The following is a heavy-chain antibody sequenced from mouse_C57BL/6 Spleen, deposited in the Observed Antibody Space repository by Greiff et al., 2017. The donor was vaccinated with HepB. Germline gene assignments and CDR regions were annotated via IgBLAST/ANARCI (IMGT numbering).Heavy chain of an antibody. D-gene: IGHD1-1*01. CDR3: ARGGGCSSYGAWFAY. V-gene: IGHV1-54*01. CDR2: INPGSGGT. CDR1: GYAFTNYL. Sequence: VQLQESGAELVRPGTSVKVSCKASGYAFTNYLIEWVKQRPGQGLEWIGVINPGSGGTNYNEKFKGKATLTADKSSSTAYMQLSSLTSEDSAVYFCARGGGCSSYGAWFAYWGQGTLVTVSA. J-gene: IGHJ3*01.